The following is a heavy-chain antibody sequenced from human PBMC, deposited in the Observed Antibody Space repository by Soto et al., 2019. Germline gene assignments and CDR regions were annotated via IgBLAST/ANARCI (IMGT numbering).Heavy chain of an antibody. CDR2: ISSSGKTI. CDR1: GFTFTNYE. J-gene: IGHJ4*02. Sequence: GGSLRLSCAASGFTFTNYEMNWVRQAPGKGLEWISYISSSGKTISCADSVKGRFTISRDNAKNSLYLQMNSLRAEDTAVYYCARDPEKYSGSDLGIDYWGQGTLVTVSS. V-gene: IGHV3-48*03. D-gene: IGHD5-12*01. CDR3: ARDPEKYSGSDLGIDY.